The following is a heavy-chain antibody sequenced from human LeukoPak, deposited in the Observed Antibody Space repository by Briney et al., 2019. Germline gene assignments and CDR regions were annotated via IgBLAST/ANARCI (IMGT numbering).Heavy chain of an antibody. V-gene: IGHV3-21*01. CDR1: GFTFSSYS. J-gene: IGHJ4*02. CDR3: ASHWAQQLVSDY. CDR2: ISSSSSYI. D-gene: IGHD6-13*01. Sequence: PGGSLRLSCAASGFTFSSYSMNWVRQAPGKGLEWVSSISSSSSYIYYADSMKGRFTISRDNAKNSLYLQMNSLRAEDTAVYYCASHWAQQLVSDYWGQGTLVTVSS.